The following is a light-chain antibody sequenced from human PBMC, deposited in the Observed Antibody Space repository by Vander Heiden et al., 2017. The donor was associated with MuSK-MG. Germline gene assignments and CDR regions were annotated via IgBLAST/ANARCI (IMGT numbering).Light chain of an antibody. CDR2: GAS. V-gene: IGKV3-20*01. CDR1: QRVSSSY. CDR3: QQNGSSPPWT. J-gene: IGKJ1*01. Sequence: EIVLTQSPGTLSLSPGESATLSCRASQRVSSSYLAWYQQKPGQAPRLRIYGASSRATGIPDRFSGSGYGTDVTLTISRREQEEFAVYYCQQNGSSPPWTFGQGTKVEIK.